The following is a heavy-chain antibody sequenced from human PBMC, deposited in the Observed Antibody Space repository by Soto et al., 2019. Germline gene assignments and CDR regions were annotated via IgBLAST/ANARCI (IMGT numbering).Heavy chain of an antibody. D-gene: IGHD6-13*01. Sequence: EVQLLESGGGLVQPGGSLRLSFAASGFTFSNYAMSWVRQAPGMGLEWVSTLGVRSTYYADSVKGRFTISRDNSNNALYLQMNILRVGDTAVYYCAKGTLVKPPGTRAFDVWGQGTMVIVSS. J-gene: IGHJ3*01. CDR3: AKGTLVKPPGTRAFDV. CDR2: LGVRST. CDR1: GFTFSNYA. V-gene: IGHV3-23*01.